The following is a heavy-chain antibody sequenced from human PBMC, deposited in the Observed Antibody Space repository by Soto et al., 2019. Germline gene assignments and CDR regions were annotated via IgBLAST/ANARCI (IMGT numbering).Heavy chain of an antibody. CDR1: GYTFTSYG. Sequence: ASVKVSCKASGYTFTSYGISWVRQAPGQGLEWMGWINAYNGNTNYAQKLQGRVTMTTDTSTSTAYIELRSLRSDDTAVYYCARDEGLGANDAFDIWGQGTMVTVSS. D-gene: IGHD1-26*01. CDR3: ARDEGLGANDAFDI. CDR2: INAYNGNT. V-gene: IGHV1-18*01. J-gene: IGHJ3*02.